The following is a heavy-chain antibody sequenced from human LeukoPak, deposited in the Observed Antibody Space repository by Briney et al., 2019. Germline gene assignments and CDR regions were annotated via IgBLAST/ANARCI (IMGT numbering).Heavy chain of an antibody. D-gene: IGHD3-3*01. J-gene: IGHJ4*02. CDR1: GGSISSSRYY. Sequence: SETLSLTCSVSGGSISSSRYYWGWIRQPPGKGLEWIGSIYYSGSTYYNPSLKSRVTISVDTSKNQFSLKLSSVTAADTAVYYCAREQVGNYDFWSGYPDYWGQGTLVTVSS. CDR3: AREQVGNYDFWSGYPDY. V-gene: IGHV4-39*02. CDR2: IYYSGST.